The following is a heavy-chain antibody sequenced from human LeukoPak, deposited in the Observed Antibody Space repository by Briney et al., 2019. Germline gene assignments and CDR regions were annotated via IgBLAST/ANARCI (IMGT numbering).Heavy chain of an antibody. D-gene: IGHD3-10*01. CDR2: IIPIFGTA. J-gene: IGHJ3*02. V-gene: IGHV1-69*13. Sequence: SVKVSCXASGGTFSSYAISWVRRALGQGLEWMGGIIPIFGTANYAQKFQGRVTITADESTSTAYMELSSLRSEDTAVYYCAREPGSGEAFDIWGQGTMVTVSS. CDR1: GGTFSSYA. CDR3: AREPGSGEAFDI.